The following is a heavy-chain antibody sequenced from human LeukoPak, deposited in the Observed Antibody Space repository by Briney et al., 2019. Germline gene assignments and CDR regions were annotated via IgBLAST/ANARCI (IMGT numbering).Heavy chain of an antibody. Sequence: PGGSLRLSCVTSGFTFSNYGMHWVRQLPGKGLEWVAVISYDSEGNYHVDSVKGRFTISRDNSKNTLYLQMSSLRAEDTALYYCARDWFTRLGELSPDRAFDYWGQGTLVTVSS. J-gene: IGHJ4*02. D-gene: IGHD3-16*02. CDR2: ISYDSEGN. CDR3: ARDWFTRLGELSPDRAFDY. CDR1: GFTFSNYG. V-gene: IGHV3-30*03.